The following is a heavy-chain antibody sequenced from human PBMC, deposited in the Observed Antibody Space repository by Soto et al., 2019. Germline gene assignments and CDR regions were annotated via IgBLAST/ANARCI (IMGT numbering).Heavy chain of an antibody. D-gene: IGHD3-22*01. CDR2: SRNKANSYAT. Sequence: EVQLVESGGGLVQPGGSLRLSCAASGFTFSEHYMDWVRQAPVKRPDWVGRSRNKANSYATEYAASVKGRFTISRDDSKNLVYLQMSGLKTEDTAVYYWARCVYDCGGYYGDDWIHGTLVTFAS. CDR3: ARCVYDCGGYYGDD. CDR1: GFTFSEHY. V-gene: IGHV3-72*01. J-gene: IGHJ4*01.